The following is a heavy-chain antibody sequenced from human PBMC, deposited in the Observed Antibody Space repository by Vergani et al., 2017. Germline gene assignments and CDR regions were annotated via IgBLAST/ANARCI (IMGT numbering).Heavy chain of an antibody. CDR1: GDIFNNYT. V-gene: IGHV1-69*02. CDR3: ARVSPGDNSGWEPIDY. D-gene: IGHD6-19*01. CDR2: IIPIIRLA. J-gene: IGHJ4*01. Sequence: QVHLEQSGTEVKKPGSSVKVSCKVSGDIFNNYTVTRVRQAPGQGLEWIGRIIPIIRLATSAQKFQDRVKITGDTSTSTVYMEMNNLRSEDTAVYYCARVSPGDNSGWEPIDYWGQGTLVTVSS.